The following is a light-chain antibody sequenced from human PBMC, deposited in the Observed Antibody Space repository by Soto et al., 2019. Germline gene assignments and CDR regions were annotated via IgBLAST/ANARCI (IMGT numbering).Light chain of an antibody. CDR1: SSDVGGSNY. J-gene: IGLJ1*01. Sequence: QSALTQPASVFGSPGQSITISCTGTSSDVGGSNYVSWYQQHPGKAPKLMIYDVSNRPSGVSNRFSGSKSGNTASLTISGLQAEDEADYYCGSYSSSSTLYVFGTGTKVTVL. CDR3: GSYSSSSTLYV. V-gene: IGLV2-14*03. CDR2: DVS.